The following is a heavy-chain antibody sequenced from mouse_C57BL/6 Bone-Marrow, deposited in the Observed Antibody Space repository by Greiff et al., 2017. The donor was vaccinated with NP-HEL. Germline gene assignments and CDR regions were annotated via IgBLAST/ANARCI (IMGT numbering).Heavy chain of an antibody. D-gene: IGHD1-1*01. CDR1: GFTFSSYA. V-gene: IGHV5-9-1*02. J-gene: IGHJ4*01. CDR3: TRAVYYYGTMDY. Sequence: EVMLVESGEGLVKPGGSPKLSCAASGFTFSSYAMSWVRQTPEKRLEWVAYISSGGDYIYYADTVKGRFTISRDNARNTLYLQMSSLKSEDTAMYYCTRAVYYYGTMDYWGQGTSVTVSS. CDR2: ISSGGDYI.